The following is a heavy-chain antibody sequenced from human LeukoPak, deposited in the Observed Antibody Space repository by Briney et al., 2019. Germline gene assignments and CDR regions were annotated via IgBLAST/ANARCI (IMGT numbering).Heavy chain of an antibody. CDR1: GFTFSSYA. J-gene: IGHJ5*02. CDR3: ARDGYSYGQANWFDP. V-gene: IGHV3-23*01. Sequence: GGSLRLSCAASGFTFSSYAMSWVRQAPGKGLEWVSAISASGGSTNYADSVKGRFTISRDNAKNSLYLQMNSLRAEDTAVYYCARDGYSYGQANWFDPWGQGTLVTVSS. CDR2: ISASGGST. D-gene: IGHD5-18*01.